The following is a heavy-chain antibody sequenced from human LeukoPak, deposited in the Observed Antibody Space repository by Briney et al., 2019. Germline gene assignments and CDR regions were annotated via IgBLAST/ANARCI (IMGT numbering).Heavy chain of an antibody. CDR1: GGSISSYY. CDR2: IYTSGST. V-gene: IGHV4-4*07. D-gene: IGHD3-22*01. Sequence: PTETLSLTCTVSGGSISSYYWRWIRQPAGKGLEWIGRIYTSGSTNYNPSLKSTVTMSVDTSKNQFSLKLSSVTAADTAVYYCARSYYYDSSGYYYWGQGTLVTVSS. CDR3: ARSYYYDSSGYYY. J-gene: IGHJ4*02.